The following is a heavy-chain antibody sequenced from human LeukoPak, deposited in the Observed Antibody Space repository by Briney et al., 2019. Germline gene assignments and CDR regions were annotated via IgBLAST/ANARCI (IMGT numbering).Heavy chain of an antibody. CDR1: GDSVSSNSAA. D-gene: IGHD2-15*01. J-gene: IGHJ4*02. V-gene: IGHV6-1*01. CDR2: TYYRSKWYN. Sequence: SQTLSLTCAISGDSVSSNSAAWNWIRQSPSRGLEWLGRTYYRSKWYNDYAVSVKSRITINPDTSKNQFSQQLNSVTPEDTAVYYCARDGYCSGGSCYEYYFDYWGQGTLVTVSS. CDR3: ARDGYCSGGSCYEYYFDY.